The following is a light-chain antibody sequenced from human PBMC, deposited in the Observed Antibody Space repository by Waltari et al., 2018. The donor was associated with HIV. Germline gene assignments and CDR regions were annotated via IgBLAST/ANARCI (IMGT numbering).Light chain of an antibody. V-gene: IGKV1-5*03. Sequence: DIKMTQSPSVLSSSLGDSVTISCRASQNVNTWVAWYQQKPGRAPKLLINTASTLARGVPSRFSGRGSGAVFTRTIAGLQRDDYATYYCQQYETYYSLGLGTNVE. CDR3: QQYETYYS. CDR2: TAS. CDR1: QNVNTW. J-gene: IGKJ2*03.